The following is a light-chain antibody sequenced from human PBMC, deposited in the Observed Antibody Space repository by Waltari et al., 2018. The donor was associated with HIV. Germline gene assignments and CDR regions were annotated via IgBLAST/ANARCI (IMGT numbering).Light chain of an antibody. CDR2: FVS. CDR3: HQTRTLPWT. J-gene: IGKJ1*01. V-gene: IGKV6D-21*02. CDR1: QSIGRS. Sequence: EIVLTQSPDFQSVAPKERVTLTCRASQSIGRSLFWFQKKPHQSPKLLIKFVSQSISGVPSRFSGGGSGTDFTLTISSLEPEDAAVYYCHQTRTLPWTFGQGTKVEI.